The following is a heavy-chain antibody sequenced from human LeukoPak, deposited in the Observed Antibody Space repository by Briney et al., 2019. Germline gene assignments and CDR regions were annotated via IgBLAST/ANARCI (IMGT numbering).Heavy chain of an antibody. CDR3: ARNQQLGGHSYYYYGMDV. Sequence: GGSLRLPCVSSGFTSIAYALTWARQAPGKGLEWVSGISGGGVTTYYADSVKGRFTISRDNSKNTLYLQMNSLRADDTAIYYCARNQQLGGHSYYYYGMDVWGQGTTVTVSS. CDR1: GFTSIAYA. CDR2: ISGGGVTT. V-gene: IGHV3-23*01. D-gene: IGHD3-16*01. J-gene: IGHJ6*02.